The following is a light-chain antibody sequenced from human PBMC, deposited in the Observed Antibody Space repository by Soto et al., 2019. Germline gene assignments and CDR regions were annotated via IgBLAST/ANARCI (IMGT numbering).Light chain of an antibody. V-gene: IGKV1-33*01. CDR3: QQYDNLPLT. Sequence: DIQMTQSPSSLSASVGDRVTITCQASQDISNYLNWYQQKPGKAPKLLIYDASNLETGVPSRFSGSGSGTDFTFTISSLRPEDIATHYCQQYDNLPLTFGGGTKVEIK. CDR2: DAS. J-gene: IGKJ4*01. CDR1: QDISNY.